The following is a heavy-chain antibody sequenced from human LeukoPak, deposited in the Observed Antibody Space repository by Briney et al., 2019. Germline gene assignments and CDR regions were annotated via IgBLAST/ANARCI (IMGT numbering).Heavy chain of an antibody. CDR1: GFNFGNYG. CDR2: ISYDGSKK. CDR3: ALGLVTDY. Sequence: GGSLRLSCAASGFNFGNYGMHWVRRAPGKGLEWVAVISYDGSKKYYEESLKGRFNMSRDNSRNILYLQLSSLRPEDTAVYYCALGLVTDYWGQGTLVTVSS. V-gene: IGHV3-30*03. J-gene: IGHJ4*02. D-gene: IGHD3-9*01.